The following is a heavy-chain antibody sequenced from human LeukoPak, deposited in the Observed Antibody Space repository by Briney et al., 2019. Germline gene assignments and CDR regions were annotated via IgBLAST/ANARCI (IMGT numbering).Heavy chain of an antibody. CDR2: NNHSGSS. J-gene: IGHJ6*03. CDR1: SGSFSGYY. Sequence: PSETLSLTCAVYSGSFSGYYWSWIRQPPRKGLEWIGENNHSGSSNYNLSLKSRVTISVDTSKNQFSLKLSSVTAADTAVYYCARGVEAAAVDYYYYMDVWGKGTTVTVSS. D-gene: IGHD6-13*01. V-gene: IGHV4-34*01. CDR3: ARGVEAAAVDYYYYMDV.